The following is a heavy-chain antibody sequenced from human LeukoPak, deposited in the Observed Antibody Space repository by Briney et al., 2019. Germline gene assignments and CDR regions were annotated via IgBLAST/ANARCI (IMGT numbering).Heavy chain of an antibody. D-gene: IGHD1-26*01. CDR1: GGSIGSYY. CDR2: IYYSGST. CDR3: ASTHSRGPFDP. J-gene: IGHJ5*02. V-gene: IGHV4-59*01. Sequence: SETLSLTCTVPGGSIGSYYWSWIRQPPGKGLEWIGYIYYSGSTNYNPSLKSRVTISVDTSKNQFSLKLSSVTAADTAVYYCASTHSRGPFDPWGQGTLVTVSS.